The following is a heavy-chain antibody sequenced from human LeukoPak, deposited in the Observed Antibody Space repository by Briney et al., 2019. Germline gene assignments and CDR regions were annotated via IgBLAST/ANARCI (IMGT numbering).Heavy chain of an antibody. CDR3: ARVAVAGDFDY. D-gene: IGHD6-19*01. Sequence: SETLSLTCTVSGGSISSGSYYWSWIRQPAGKGLEWIGRIFTSGSTNYNPSLKSRVTMSVDTSKNQFSLKLSSVTAADTAVYYCARVAVAGDFDYWGQGTLVTVSS. CDR2: IFTSGST. CDR1: GGSISSGSYY. V-gene: IGHV4-61*02. J-gene: IGHJ4*02.